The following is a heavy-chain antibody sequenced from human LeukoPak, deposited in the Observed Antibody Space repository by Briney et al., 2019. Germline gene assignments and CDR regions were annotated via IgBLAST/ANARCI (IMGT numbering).Heavy chain of an antibody. J-gene: IGHJ6*02. CDR1: GVTFSNYG. V-gene: IGHV3-30*18. D-gene: IGHD3-10*01. CDR2: LVYDG. CDR3: AKDLITMVRGSPMDV. Sequence: GGSLRHSCAASGVTFSNYGMHWVRQAPGKGREWVALLVYDGFYADSVKGRFTISRDDSRNTLYLQLSSLRAEDTAVYYCAKDLITMVRGSPMDVWGQGTTVTVSS.